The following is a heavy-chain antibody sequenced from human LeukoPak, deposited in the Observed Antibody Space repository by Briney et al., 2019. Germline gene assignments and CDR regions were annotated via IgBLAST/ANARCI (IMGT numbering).Heavy chain of an antibody. J-gene: IGHJ3*02. CDR1: GFTFDDYG. CDR2: INWSGGST. Sequence: PGGSLRLSCAASGFTFDDYGMSWVRQAPGKGLEWVSGINWSGGSTGYADSVKGRFTISRDNAKNSLYLQMNSLRAEDTALYYCARPPITGTTLGFDIWGQGTMVTVSS. CDR3: ARPPITGTTLGFDI. D-gene: IGHD1-20*01. V-gene: IGHV3-20*04.